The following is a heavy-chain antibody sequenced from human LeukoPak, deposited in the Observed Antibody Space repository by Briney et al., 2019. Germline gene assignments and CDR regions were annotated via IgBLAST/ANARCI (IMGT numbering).Heavy chain of an antibody. J-gene: IGHJ4*02. CDR3: ARGIVGPSMSY. Sequence: SETLSLTCTVSGGSISSYYWSWIRQPPGKGLEWIGYIYYSGSTNYNPSLKSRVTISVDTSKNQFSLKLSSVPAADTAVYYCARGIVGPSMSYWGQGTLVTVSS. CDR2: IYYSGST. CDR1: GGSISSYY. D-gene: IGHD1-26*01. V-gene: IGHV4-59*01.